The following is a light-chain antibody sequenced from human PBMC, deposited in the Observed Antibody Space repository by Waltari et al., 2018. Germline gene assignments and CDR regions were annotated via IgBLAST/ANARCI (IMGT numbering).Light chain of an antibody. V-gene: IGLV2-8*01. CDR2: EVS. Sequence: QSALTQPPSASGSPGQSVTLSCTGTSSDVGVYNYVSWYQQHPGKAPKLMIYEVSKRPSGVPDRFSGSKSGNTASLTVSGLQAEDEADYYCSSYAGSNNVVFGGGTKLTVL. CDR1: SSDVGVYNY. J-gene: IGLJ2*01. CDR3: SSYAGSNNVV.